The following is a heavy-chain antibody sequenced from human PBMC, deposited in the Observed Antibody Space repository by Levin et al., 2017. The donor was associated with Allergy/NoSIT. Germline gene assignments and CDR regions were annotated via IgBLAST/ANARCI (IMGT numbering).Heavy chain of an antibody. CDR1: GFTFSSYD. J-gene: IGHJ4*02. Sequence: GGSLRLSCVGSGFTFSSYDMSWVRQAPGKGLEWISTISDSGDRTYYADSVKGRFTISRDNSKNTLFLQMNSLRVEDTAVYYCASRPGKLRDDYCFDYWGQGTLVTVSS. D-gene: IGHD3/OR15-3a*01. CDR3: ASRPGKLRDDYCFDY. CDR2: ISDSGDRT. V-gene: IGHV3-23*01.